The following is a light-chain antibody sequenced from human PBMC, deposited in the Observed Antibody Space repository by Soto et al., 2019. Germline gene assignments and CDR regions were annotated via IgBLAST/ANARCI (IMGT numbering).Light chain of an antibody. J-gene: IGLJ2*01. CDR2: STN. V-gene: IGLV7-43*01. Sequence: QTVVTQEPSLTVSPGGTVTLTCAASTGAVTGGHDPNWFQQKPGQAPRALIYSTNKKHSWTPARVSGSLLGGKAALTLSGVQPEDEAEYYCLLYYGGAQPVVFGGGTKVTVL. CDR3: LLYYGGAQPVV. CDR1: TGAVTGGHD.